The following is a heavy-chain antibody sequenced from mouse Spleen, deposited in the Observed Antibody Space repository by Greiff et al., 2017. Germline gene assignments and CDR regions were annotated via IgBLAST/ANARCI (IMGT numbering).Heavy chain of an antibody. V-gene: IGHV5-12*01. J-gene: IGHJ2*01. Sequence: EVKLVESGGGLVQPGGSLKLSCAASGFTFSDYYMYWVRQTPEKRLEWVAYISNGGGSTYYPDTVKGRFTISRDNAKNTLYLQMSRLKSEDTAMYYCARRVYPGYFDYWGQGTTLTVSS. D-gene: IGHD2-3*01. CDR2: ISNGGGST. CDR3: ARRVYPGYFDY. CDR1: GFTFSDYY.